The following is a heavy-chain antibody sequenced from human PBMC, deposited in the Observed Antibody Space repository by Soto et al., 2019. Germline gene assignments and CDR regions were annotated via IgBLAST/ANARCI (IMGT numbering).Heavy chain of an antibody. CDR2: IKYSGTT. J-gene: IGHJ6*02. D-gene: IGHD2-2*01. V-gene: IGHV4-39*07. CDR1: GGSISSSSYY. CDR3: ARDRSKCSSTSWYGLGMDV. Sequence: SETLSLTCTVSGGSISSSSYYWGWIRQPPGKGLEWIGSIKYSGTTLYNPSLKSRVTISVDTSKNQFSLKLSSVTAADTAVYYCARDRSKCSSTSWYGLGMDVWGQGTTVTVSS.